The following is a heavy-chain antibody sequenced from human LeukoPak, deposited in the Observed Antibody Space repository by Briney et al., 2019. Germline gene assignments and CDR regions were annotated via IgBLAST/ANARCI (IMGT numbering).Heavy chain of an antibody. V-gene: IGHV4-59*08. D-gene: IGHD2-2*02. Sequence: TGGSLRLSCAASGFTFGSYWMSWIRQPPGKGLEWIGNIHYSGSTNYNPSLKSRVTISVDTSKNQFFLKLNSVTAADTAVYYCARHKEFCSSNSCYSPWFDPWGQGTLVTVSS. CDR2: IHYSGST. J-gene: IGHJ5*02. CDR1: GFTFGSYW. CDR3: ARHKEFCSSNSCYSPWFDP.